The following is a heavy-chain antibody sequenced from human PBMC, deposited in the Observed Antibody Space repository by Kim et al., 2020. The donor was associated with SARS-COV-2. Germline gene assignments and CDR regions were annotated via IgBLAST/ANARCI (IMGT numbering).Heavy chain of an antibody. J-gene: IGHJ4*02. V-gene: IGHV4-59*01. CDR1: GGSISSYY. D-gene: IGHD4-17*01. Sequence: SETLSLTCTVSGGSISSYYWSWIRQPPGKGLEWIGYIYYSGSTNYNPSLKSRVTISVDTSKNQFSLKLSSVTAADTAVYYCAGTDYGYDYWGQGTLVTVS. CDR2: IYYSGST. CDR3: AGTDYGYDY.